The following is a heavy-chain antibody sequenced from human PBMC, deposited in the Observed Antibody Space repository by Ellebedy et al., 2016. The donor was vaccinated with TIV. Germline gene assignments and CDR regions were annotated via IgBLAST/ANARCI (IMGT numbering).Heavy chain of an antibody. Sequence: GESLKISCEASGFTFSNYWMTWVRQAPGKGLEWVANVKQDGSEENYVDSVKGRFSISRDSTKNSLYVQMNSLRPEDTAVYYCARDQWLGRAYYFDYWGRGTLVTVSS. CDR1: GFTFSNYW. CDR3: ARDQWLGRAYYFDY. D-gene: IGHD6-19*01. V-gene: IGHV3-7*01. J-gene: IGHJ4*02. CDR2: VKQDGSEE.